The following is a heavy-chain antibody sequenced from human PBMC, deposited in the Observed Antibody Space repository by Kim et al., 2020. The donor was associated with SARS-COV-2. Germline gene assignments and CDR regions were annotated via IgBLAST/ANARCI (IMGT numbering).Heavy chain of an antibody. CDR2: ISGSGGST. D-gene: IGHD3-16*01. V-gene: IGHV3-23*01. J-gene: IGHJ4*02. CDR3: AKGRRGDGKFYAVD. CDR1: GFTFSSYA. Sequence: GGSLRLSCAASGFTFSSYAMSWVRQAPGKGLEWVSAISGSGGSTYYADSVKGRFTISRDNSKNTLYLQMNSLRAEDTAVYYCAKGRRGDGKFYAVDWGQGTLVTVSS.